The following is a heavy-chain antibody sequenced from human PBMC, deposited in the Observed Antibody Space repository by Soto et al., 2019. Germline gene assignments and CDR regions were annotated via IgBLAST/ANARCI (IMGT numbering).Heavy chain of an antibody. Sequence: GGSLRLSCAASGFAFSSYWMHWVRQAPGKGLVWVSRINRDGSSTNYADSARGRVTISRDNAKNTLYLQVNGLRAEDTAVYYCAREIATTGEYYFDYWGQGILVTVSS. CDR2: INRDGSST. CDR1: GFAFSSYW. CDR3: AREIATTGEYYFDY. D-gene: IGHD6-13*01. V-gene: IGHV3-74*01. J-gene: IGHJ4*02.